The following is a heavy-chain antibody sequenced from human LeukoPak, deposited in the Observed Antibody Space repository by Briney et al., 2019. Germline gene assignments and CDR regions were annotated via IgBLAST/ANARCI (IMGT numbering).Heavy chain of an antibody. J-gene: IGHJ4*02. CDR2: ISYDGSNK. D-gene: IGHD3-10*01. V-gene: IGHV3-30-3*01. Sequence: GRSLRLSCAASGFTFSSYAMHWVRQAPGKGLEWVAVISYDGSNKYYADSVKGRFTISRDNSKNTLYLQMNSLRAEDTAVYYCARDEANYGSGSYALFDYWGQGTLVTVSS. CDR1: GFTFSSYA. CDR3: ARDEANYGSGSYALFDY.